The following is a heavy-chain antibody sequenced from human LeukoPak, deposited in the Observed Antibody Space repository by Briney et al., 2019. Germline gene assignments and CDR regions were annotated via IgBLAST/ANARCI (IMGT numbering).Heavy chain of an antibody. D-gene: IGHD3-16*02. CDR3: AREVGDYVWGSYRHGGVLDP. J-gene: IGHJ5*02. V-gene: IGHV1-18*04. CDR2: ISAYNGNT. CDR1: GYTFTSYG. Sequence: GASVKVSRKASGYTFTSYGISWVRQAPGQGLEWMGWISAYNGNTNYAQKLQGRVTMTTDTSTSTAYMELRSLRSDDTAVYYCAREVGDYVWGSYRHGGVLDPWGQGTLVTVSS.